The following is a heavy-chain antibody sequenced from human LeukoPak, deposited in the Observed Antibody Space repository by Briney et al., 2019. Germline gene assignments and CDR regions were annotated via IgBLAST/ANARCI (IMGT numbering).Heavy chain of an antibody. CDR2: IRYDGSNK. CDR1: GFTFSSYG. D-gene: IGHD3-3*01. V-gene: IGHV3-30*02. Sequence: PGGSLRLSCAASGFTFSSYGMHWVRQAPGKGLEWVAFIRYDGSNKYYADSVKGRFTISRDNSKNTLYLQMNSLRAEDTAVYYCAKVGDFWSGYHYYFDYWGQGTLVTVSS. J-gene: IGHJ4*02. CDR3: AKVGDFWSGYHYYFDY.